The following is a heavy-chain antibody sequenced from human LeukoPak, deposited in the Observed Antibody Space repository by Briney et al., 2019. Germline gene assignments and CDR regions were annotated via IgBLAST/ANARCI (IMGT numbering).Heavy chain of an antibody. CDR1: GFTFSSYA. V-gene: IGHV3-30-3*01. CDR3: ARADYGDHYFDY. D-gene: IGHD4-17*01. CDR2: ISYDGSNK. Sequence: GGSLRLSCAASGFTFSSYAMHWIREAQGMGPEWVAVISYDGSNKYYADYVKGRFTISRDNSKNTLYLQMNSLRAEDTAVYYCARADYGDHYFDYWGQGTLVTVSS. J-gene: IGHJ4*02.